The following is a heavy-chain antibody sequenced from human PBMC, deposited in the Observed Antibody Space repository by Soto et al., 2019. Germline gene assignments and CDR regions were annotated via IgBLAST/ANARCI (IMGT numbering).Heavy chain of an antibody. V-gene: IGHV3-11*01. CDR1: GFSFNEYY. Sequence: QVQLSESGGGLVKPGGSLRLSCAASGFSFNEYYMSWIRQAPGKGLEWVAYISSSGGDIFYSDSVQGRFTISRDNAKKSLYLQMNSLGADDTAGYYGARTLGVSTLPSWGQGTLVTVSS. CDR2: ISSSGGDI. CDR3: ARTLGVSTLPS. J-gene: IGHJ4*02. D-gene: IGHD2-2*01.